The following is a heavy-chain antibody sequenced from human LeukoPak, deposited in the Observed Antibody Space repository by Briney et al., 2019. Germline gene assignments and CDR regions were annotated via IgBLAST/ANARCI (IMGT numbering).Heavy chain of an antibody. CDR2: ISAYNGNT. V-gene: IGHV1-18*01. Sequence: ASVKVSCKASGYTFTSYGISWVRQAPGQGLEWMGWISAYNGNTNYAQKLRGRVTMTTDTSTSTAYMELRSLRSDDTAVYYCARGNYYDSSGYLTPRGNWFDPWGQGTLVTVSS. J-gene: IGHJ5*02. CDR3: ARGNYYDSSGYLTPRGNWFDP. D-gene: IGHD3-22*01. CDR1: GYTFTSYG.